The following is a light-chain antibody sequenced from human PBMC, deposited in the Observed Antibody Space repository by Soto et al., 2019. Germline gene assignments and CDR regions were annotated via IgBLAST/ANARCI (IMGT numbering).Light chain of an antibody. V-gene: IGKV1-9*01. J-gene: IGKJ1*01. CDR2: AAS. CDR3: QQLNSYPRT. Sequence: DIQLTQSPSFLSASVEDRVTITCRASQGSSSYLAWYQQKPGKAPKLLIYAASTLQSGVPSRFSGSGSGTEFNLTISSLQPEDFATYYCQQLNSYPRTFGQGTKVEIK. CDR1: QGSSSY.